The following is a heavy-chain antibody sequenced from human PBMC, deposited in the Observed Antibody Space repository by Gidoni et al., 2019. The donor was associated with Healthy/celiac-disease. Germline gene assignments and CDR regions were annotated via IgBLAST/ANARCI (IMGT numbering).Heavy chain of an antibody. Sequence: EVQLVESGGGFVQPGRSLRLSCAASGFPFDDYAMHWVRPAPGKGLEWVSGISWNSGSIGYADAVKGRFTISRDNAKNSLYLQMNSLRAEDTALYYCAKDSSSRYYYGMDVWGQGTTVTVSS. V-gene: IGHV3-9*01. CDR2: ISWNSGSI. D-gene: IGHD6-6*01. J-gene: IGHJ6*02. CDR1: GFPFDDYA. CDR3: AKDSSSRYYYGMDV.